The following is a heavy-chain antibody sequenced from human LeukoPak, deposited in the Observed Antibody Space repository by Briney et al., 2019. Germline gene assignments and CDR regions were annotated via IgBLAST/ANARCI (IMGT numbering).Heavy chain of an antibody. CDR3: ARGWTGRPAAMYPGYYYYMDV. D-gene: IGHD2-2*01. J-gene: IGHJ6*03. Sequence: SETLSLTCAVYGGSFSGYYWSWIRQPPGKGLEWIGEINHSGSTNYNPSLKSRVTISVDTSKNQFSLQLNSVTPEDTAVYYCARGWTGRPAAMYPGYYYYMDVWGKGTTVTVSS. V-gene: IGHV4-34*01. CDR1: GGSFSGYY. CDR2: INHSGST.